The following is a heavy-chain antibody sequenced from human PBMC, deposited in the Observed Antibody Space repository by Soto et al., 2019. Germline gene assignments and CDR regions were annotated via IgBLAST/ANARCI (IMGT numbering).Heavy chain of an antibody. CDR3: AIGSTYSGEFDA. J-gene: IGHJ4*02. V-gene: IGHV1-69*01. D-gene: IGHD1-26*01. CDR2: FVPIVVTP. CDR1: GGTFSSYA. Sequence: VQLVQTGAEVKKPGSSVKVSCKASGGTFSSYAISWVRQAPGQGLEWMGGFVPIVVTPVYAQGFSNRVTVTADDSSTSAYMELRSLRPEDTAVYFCAIGSTYSGEFDAWGPGTLVTVSS.